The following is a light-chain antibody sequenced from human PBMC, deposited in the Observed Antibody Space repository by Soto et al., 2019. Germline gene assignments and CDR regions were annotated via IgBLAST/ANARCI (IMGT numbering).Light chain of an antibody. J-gene: IGKJ1*01. CDR1: HSVSSY. Sequence: EIVLTQSPVILSLSPGERATLSCRASHSVSSYLAWYQHRPGQTPRLLIYDASNRATGIPARFSGGGSGTDFTLTISSLEPEDFAVYYCQQRSTWPETFGQGTKVEIK. CDR2: DAS. V-gene: IGKV3-11*01. CDR3: QQRSTWPET.